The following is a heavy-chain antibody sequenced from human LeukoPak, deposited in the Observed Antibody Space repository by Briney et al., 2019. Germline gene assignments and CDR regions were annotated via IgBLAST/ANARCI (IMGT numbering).Heavy chain of an antibody. V-gene: IGHV4-59*02. CDR3: ARLNWNPSLVRFDP. CDR2: IYYSGST. CDR1: GFTVSSNY. J-gene: IGHJ5*02. D-gene: IGHD1-1*01. Sequence: GSLRLSCAASGFTVSSNYMSWIRQPPGKGLEWIGYIYYSGSTNYNPSLKSRVTISVDTSKNQFSLKLSSVTAADTAVYYCARLNWNPSLVRFDPWGQGTLVTVSS.